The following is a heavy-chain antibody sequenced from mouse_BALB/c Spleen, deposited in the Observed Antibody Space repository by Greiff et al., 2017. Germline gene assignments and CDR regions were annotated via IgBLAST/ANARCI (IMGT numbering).Heavy chain of an antibody. CDR1: GFTFSSYA. Sequence: EVQRVESGGGLVKPGGSLKLSCAASGFTFSSYAMSWVRQTPEKRLEWVASISSGGSTYYPDSVKGRFTISRDNARNILYLQMSSLRSEDTAMYYCARGGDYYGSRGFAYWGQGTLVTVSA. V-gene: IGHV5-6-5*01. CDR2: ISSGGST. D-gene: IGHD1-2*01. CDR3: ARGGDYYGSRGFAY. J-gene: IGHJ3*01.